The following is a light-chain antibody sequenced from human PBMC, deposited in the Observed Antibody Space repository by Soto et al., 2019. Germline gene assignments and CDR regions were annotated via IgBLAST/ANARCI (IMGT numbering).Light chain of an antibody. CDR1: QSITRK. CDR2: ATS. J-gene: IGKJ1*01. Sequence: EIVMTQSPATLSVFPGERATLSCRASQSITRKIAWYQQKPGQAPRIIIYATSTRATGIPARFRGSGSGTEFNPTISSLQSEDFAVYYYQQYITWPPETFGQGTRVEIK. V-gene: IGKV3-15*01. CDR3: QQYITWPPET.